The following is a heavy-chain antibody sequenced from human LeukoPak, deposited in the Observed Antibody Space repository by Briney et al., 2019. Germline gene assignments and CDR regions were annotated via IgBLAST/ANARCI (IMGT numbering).Heavy chain of an antibody. CDR2: ITDST. J-gene: IGHJ5*02. D-gene: IGHD2-15*01. Sequence: GGSLRLSCAASGFTFSSYAMTWVRKPPEKGLEWVSAITDSTYFAASVKGRFTISRDSSKNTVYLQMNSLRAEDTAVYYCARYCSGGRCYSGLDPWGQGALVTVSS. CDR3: ARYCSGGRCYSGLDP. V-gene: IGHV3-23*01. CDR1: GFTFSSYA.